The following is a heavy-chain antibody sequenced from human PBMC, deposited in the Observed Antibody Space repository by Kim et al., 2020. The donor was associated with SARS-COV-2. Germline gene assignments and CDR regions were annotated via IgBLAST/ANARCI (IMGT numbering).Heavy chain of an antibody. CDR2: INSDGSST. CDR3: VRTPLGTHTVTNYYFDY. V-gene: IGHV3-74*01. D-gene: IGHD4-17*01. Sequence: GGSLRLSCAASGFTFSSYWMHWVRQAPGKGLVWVSRINSDGSSTSYADSVKGRFTISRDNAKNTLYLQMNSLRAEDTAVYYCVRTPLGTHTVTNYYFDYWGQGTLVTVSS. J-gene: IGHJ4*02. CDR1: GFTFSSYW.